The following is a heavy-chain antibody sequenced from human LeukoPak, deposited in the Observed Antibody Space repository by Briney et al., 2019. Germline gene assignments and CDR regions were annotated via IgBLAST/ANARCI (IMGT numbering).Heavy chain of an antibody. J-gene: IGHJ4*02. Sequence: PGGSLRLSCAASGFTVSSYYMSWVRQAPGKGLEWVSRISGSGDNTYYADSVKGRFTISRDNSKNTLYVQVNSLGTEDTAAYYCAKGSYYDSSGSFYFDYWGQGTLVTVSS. D-gene: IGHD3-22*01. CDR2: ISGSGDNT. CDR3: AKGSYYDSSGSFYFDY. V-gene: IGHV3-23*01. CDR1: GFTVSSYY.